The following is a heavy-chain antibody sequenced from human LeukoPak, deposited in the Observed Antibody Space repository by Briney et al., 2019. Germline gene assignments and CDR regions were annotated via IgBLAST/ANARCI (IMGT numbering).Heavy chain of an antibody. CDR2: ISWNSGSI. CDR1: GFTFDDYA. D-gene: IGHD4-23*01. J-gene: IGHJ4*02. V-gene: IGHV3-9*01. CDR3: ARDLHGGIDY. Sequence: GGSLRLSCAASGFTFDDYAMHWVRHAPGKGLEWVSGISWNSGSIGYADSVKGRFTISRDNAKNSLYLQMNSLRAEDTAVYYCARDLHGGIDYWGQGTLVTVSS.